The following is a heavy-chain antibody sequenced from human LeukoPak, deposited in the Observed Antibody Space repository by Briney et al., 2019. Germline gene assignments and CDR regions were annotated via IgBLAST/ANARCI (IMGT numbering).Heavy chain of an antibody. CDR2: IRYDGSNK. V-gene: IGHV3-30*02. J-gene: IGHJ6*03. CDR3: AKERYSSSWYSYYYYYMDV. CDR1: GFTFSSYG. D-gene: IGHD6-13*01. Sequence: PGGSLRLSCAASGFTFSSYGMHWVRQAPGKGLEWVAVIRYDGSNKYYADSVKGRFTISRDNSKNTLYLQMNSLRAEDTAVYYCAKERYSSSWYSYYYYYMDVWGKGTTVTVSS.